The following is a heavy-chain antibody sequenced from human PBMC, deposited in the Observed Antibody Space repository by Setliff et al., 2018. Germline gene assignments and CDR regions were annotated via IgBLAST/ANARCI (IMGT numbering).Heavy chain of an antibody. J-gene: IGHJ4*02. CDR2: MSYDGTNE. Sequence: PGGSLRLSCAASGFSFSNFAMHWVRRAPGKGLEWVAVMSYDGTNEFYADSVRGRFTISRDNSKNMLYLQMNSLRAEDTAVYYCTRDDDYGDPYYFFDLWGRGTLVTVSS. CDR1: GFSFSNFA. CDR3: TRDDDYGDPYYFFDL. D-gene: IGHD4-17*01. V-gene: IGHV3-30*01.